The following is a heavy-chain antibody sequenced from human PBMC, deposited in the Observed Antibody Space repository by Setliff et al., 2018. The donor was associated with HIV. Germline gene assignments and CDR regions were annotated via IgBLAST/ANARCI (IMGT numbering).Heavy chain of an antibody. D-gene: IGHD3-10*01. V-gene: IGHV4-59*01. J-gene: IGHJ4*02. CDR2: IYYTGST. CDR3: ARNRVPSSL. CDR1: GGSMSSYY. Sequence: SETLSLTCTVSGGSMSSYYWSWIRQPPGKGLEWIGSIYYTGSTDYNPSLMSRVTISLDTPKNQFSLKLNSVIAADTAVYYCARNRVPSSLWGQGTLVT.